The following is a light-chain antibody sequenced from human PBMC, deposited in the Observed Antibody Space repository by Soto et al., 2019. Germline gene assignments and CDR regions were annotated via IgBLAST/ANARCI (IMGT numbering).Light chain of an antibody. V-gene: IGKV3-15*01. Sequence: ETVMTQSPATLSVSQGERASLSCRASQCVDSNLAWYQQKPGQAPSLLIYGAFTRATGIPARFSGTGSGTEFTLTISSLQSEDFALYYCQQYNDWPLTFGQGTKVDIK. CDR3: QQYNDWPLT. J-gene: IGKJ1*01. CDR2: GAF. CDR1: QCVDSN.